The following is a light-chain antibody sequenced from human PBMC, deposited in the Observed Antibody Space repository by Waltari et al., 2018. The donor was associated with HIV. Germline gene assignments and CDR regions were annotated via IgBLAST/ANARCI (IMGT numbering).Light chain of an antibody. CDR2: GAS. CDR3: QQFHNWPHT. Sequence: EIVLTQSPPTLSVSPGETATLSCRASQSLSSHLAWYQHIPDQAPRLLIYGASTRATGTPVRFRGGGSGTEFSLTISSLRSEDSAVYYCQQFHNWPHTFGGGTKVEIK. J-gene: IGKJ4*01. CDR1: QSLSSH. V-gene: IGKV3-15*01.